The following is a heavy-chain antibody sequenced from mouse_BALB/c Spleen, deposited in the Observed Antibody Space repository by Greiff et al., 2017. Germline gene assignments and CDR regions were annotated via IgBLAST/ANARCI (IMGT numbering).Heavy chain of an antibody. CDR1: GFSLTSYG. Sequence: VMLVESGPGLVAPSQSLSITCTVSGFSLTSYGVHWVRQPPGKGLEWLGVIWAGGSTNYNSALMSRLSISKDNSKSQVFLKMNSLQTDDTAMYYCARAYYGNYAWFAYWGQGTLVTVSA. CDR3: ARAYYGNYAWFAY. D-gene: IGHD2-10*01. CDR2: IWAGGST. J-gene: IGHJ3*01. V-gene: IGHV2-9*02.